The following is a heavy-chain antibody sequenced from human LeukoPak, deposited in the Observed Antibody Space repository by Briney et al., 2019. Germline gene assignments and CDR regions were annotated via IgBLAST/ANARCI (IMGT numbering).Heavy chain of an antibody. CDR1: GDSVSSNSAA. J-gene: IGHJ4*02. D-gene: IGHD2-2*01. CDR3: AKEKVGYCSSTSCFDGYDY. V-gene: IGHV6-1*01. CDR2: TYYRSKWYN. Sequence: SQTLSLTCAISGDSVSSNSAAWNWIRQSPSRGLEWLGRTYYRSKWYNDYAVSVKSRITINPDTSKNQFSLQLNSVTPEDTAVYYCAKEKVGYCSSTSCFDGYDYWGQGTLVTVSS.